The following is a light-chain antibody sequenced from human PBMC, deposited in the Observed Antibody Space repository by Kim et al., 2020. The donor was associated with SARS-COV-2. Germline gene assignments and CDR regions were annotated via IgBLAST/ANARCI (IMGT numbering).Light chain of an antibody. V-gene: IGKV1-5*01. CDR1: QGISTW. Sequence: DIQMTQSPSSLSASVGGRVTITCRASQGISTWLAWYQQKPGKAPNLLIYNASSLESGVPSRFSGGGSGTDFTLTISSLQPKDFATYYCQQDDSYPMTFGRGTKVDIK. CDR2: NAS. J-gene: IGKJ1*01. CDR3: QQDDSYPMT.